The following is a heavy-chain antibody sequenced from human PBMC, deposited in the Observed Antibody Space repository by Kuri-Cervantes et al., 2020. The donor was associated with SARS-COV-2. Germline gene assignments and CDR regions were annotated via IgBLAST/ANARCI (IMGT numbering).Heavy chain of an antibody. Sequence: ETLSLTCAASGFNFDDYGMHWVRQAPGKGLEWVSAISGSGGSTYYADSVKGRFTISRDNSKNTLYLQMNSLRAEDTAVYYCAKDLLRFLEWLPQYSGSPCDYWGQGTLVTVSS. D-gene: IGHD3-3*01. CDR3: AKDLLRFLEWLPQYSGSPCDY. V-gene: IGHV3-23*01. CDR1: GFNFDDYG. CDR2: ISGSGGST. J-gene: IGHJ4*02.